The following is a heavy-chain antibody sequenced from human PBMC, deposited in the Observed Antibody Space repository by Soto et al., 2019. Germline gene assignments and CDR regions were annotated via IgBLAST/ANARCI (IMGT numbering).Heavy chain of an antibody. V-gene: IGHV6-1*01. CDR2: TFYKSKWYN. Sequence: PSQTLSLTCAISGHSVSSNSVTWNWIRQSKSRGLEWLGRTFYKSKWYNDFAVSVQSRITINPDTSKNQFSLQLNSVTPEDTAVYYCARGRVSYYGMDVLGQGTTVTVSS. CDR3: ARGRVSYYGMDV. D-gene: IGHD3-22*01. J-gene: IGHJ6*02. CDR1: GHSVSSNSVT.